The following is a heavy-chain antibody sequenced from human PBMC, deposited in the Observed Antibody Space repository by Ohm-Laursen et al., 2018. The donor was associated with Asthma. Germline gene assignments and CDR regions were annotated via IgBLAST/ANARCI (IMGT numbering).Heavy chain of an antibody. Sequence: TLSLTCTVSGASISSGDYYWSWIRQLPGRGLEWIGYIYYTGSTYYNPSLKSRLTISVDTSKTQFSLKLSSVTAADTAVYYCAKSCSTSSCRDAFDIWGPGTMVTVSS. J-gene: IGHJ3*02. CDR1: GASISSGDYY. V-gene: IGHV4-31*03. CDR2: IYYTGST. CDR3: AKSCSTSSCRDAFDI. D-gene: IGHD2-2*01.